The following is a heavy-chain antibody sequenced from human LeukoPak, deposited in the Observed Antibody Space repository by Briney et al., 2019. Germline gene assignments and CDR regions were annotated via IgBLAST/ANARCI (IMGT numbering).Heavy chain of an antibody. CDR3: ARLPDYYSRHGAPG. CDR1: GESLSNYY. J-gene: IGHJ4*02. D-gene: IGHD3-10*01. CDR2: ISHYGST. V-gene: IGHV4-34*01. Sequence: PSETLSLTCAVYGESLSNYYWSWIRQPPGKGLEWIGEISHYGSTNYNPSLKSRITISVDTSKNQFSLKLSSVTAADTAVYYCARLPDYYSRHGAPGWGQGTLVTVSS.